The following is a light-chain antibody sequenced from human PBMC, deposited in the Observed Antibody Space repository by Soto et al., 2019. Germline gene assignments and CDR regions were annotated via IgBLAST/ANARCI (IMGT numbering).Light chain of an antibody. CDR2: EGS. CDR1: SSDVGSYNL. CDR3: CSYAGSSTEV. Sequence: QSALTQPASVSGSPGQSITIPCTGTSSDVGSYNLVSWYQQHPGKAPKLMIYEGSKRPSGVSNRFSGSKSGNTASLTISGLQAEDEADYYCCSYAGSSTEVFGGGTKLTVL. V-gene: IGLV2-23*01. J-gene: IGLJ2*01.